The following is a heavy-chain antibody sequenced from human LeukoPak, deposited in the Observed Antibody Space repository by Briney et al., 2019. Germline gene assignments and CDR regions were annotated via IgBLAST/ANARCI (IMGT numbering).Heavy chain of an antibody. V-gene: IGHV4-59*01. D-gene: IGHD3-9*01. J-gene: IGHJ2*01. Sequence: PSETLSLTCTVSGGSISSYYWSWIRQPPREGLEWIGYIYYSGSANYNPSLKSRVTISVDTSKNQSSLKLSSVTAADTAVYYCARVRGSYDILTGYYVGHWYFDLWGRGTLVTVSS. CDR2: IYYSGSA. CDR3: ARVRGSYDILTGYYVGHWYFDL. CDR1: GGSISSYY.